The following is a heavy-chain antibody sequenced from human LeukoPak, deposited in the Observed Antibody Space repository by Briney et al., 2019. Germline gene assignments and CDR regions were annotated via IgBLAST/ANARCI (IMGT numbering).Heavy chain of an antibody. Sequence: GASVKVSCKASGYTFTSYGISWVRQAPGQGLEWMGWISVYNGNTNYAQKLQGRVTMTTDTSTSTAYMELRSLRSDDTAVYYCARDLPDYDILTGYSNFDYWGQGTLVTVSS. CDR3: ARDLPDYDILTGYSNFDY. D-gene: IGHD3-9*01. CDR2: ISVYNGNT. J-gene: IGHJ4*02. CDR1: GYTFTSYG. V-gene: IGHV1-18*01.